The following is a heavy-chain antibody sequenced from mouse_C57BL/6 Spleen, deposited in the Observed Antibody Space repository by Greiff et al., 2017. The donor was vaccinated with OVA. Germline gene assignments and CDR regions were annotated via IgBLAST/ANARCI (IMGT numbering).Heavy chain of an antibody. CDR1: GYTFTSYW. CDR2: IDPSDSYT. CDR3: ARRGDYSNYGFDY. D-gene: IGHD2-5*01. V-gene: IGHV1-69*01. Sequence: QVQLKQPGAELVMPGASVKLSCKASGYTFTSYWMHWVKQRPGQGLEWIGEIDPSDSYTNYNQKFKGKSTLTVDKSSSTAYMQLSSLTSEDSAVYYCARRGDYSNYGFDYWGQGTTLTVSS. J-gene: IGHJ2*01.